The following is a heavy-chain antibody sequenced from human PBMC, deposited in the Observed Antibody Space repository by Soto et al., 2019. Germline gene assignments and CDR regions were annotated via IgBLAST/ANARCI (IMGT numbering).Heavy chain of an antibody. CDR3: AREINSQDKYSSSWRSEFDY. CDR1: GGSISSSNW. D-gene: IGHD6-13*01. CDR2: IYHSGST. Sequence: QVQLQESGPGLVKPSGTLSLTCAVSGGSISSSNWWSWVRQPPGKGLEWIGEIYHSGSTNYNPSLKSRVTISVDKSKNQFSLKLSSVTAADTAVYYCAREINSQDKYSSSWRSEFDYWGQGTLVTVSS. J-gene: IGHJ4*02. V-gene: IGHV4-4*02.